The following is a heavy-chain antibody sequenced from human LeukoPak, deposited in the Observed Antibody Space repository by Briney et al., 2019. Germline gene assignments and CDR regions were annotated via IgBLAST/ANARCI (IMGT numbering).Heavy chain of an antibody. D-gene: IGHD4-17*01. CDR2: INHSGST. CDR1: GGSFSGYY. CDR3: ARGIYDYGDSYYYYYYGMDV. Sequence: ASETLSLTCAVYGGSFSGYYWSWIRQPPGKGLEGIGEINHSGSTNYNPSLKSRVTISVDTSKNQFSLKLSSVTAADTAVYYCARGIYDYGDSYYYYYYGMDVWGKGTTVTVSS. J-gene: IGHJ6*04. V-gene: IGHV4-34*01.